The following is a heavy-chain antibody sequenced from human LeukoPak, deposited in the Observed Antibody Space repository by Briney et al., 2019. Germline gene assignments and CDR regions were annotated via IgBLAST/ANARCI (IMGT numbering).Heavy chain of an antibody. V-gene: IGHV1-18*01. Sequence: ASVKVSCKASGYAFTSYGISWVRQAPGQGLEWMGWISAYNGNTNYAQKLQGRVTMTTDTSTSTAYMELRSLRSDDTAVYYCARALRFLEWLSNLDYWGQGTLVTVSS. CDR1: GYAFTSYG. CDR2: ISAYNGNT. CDR3: ARALRFLEWLSNLDY. D-gene: IGHD3-3*01. J-gene: IGHJ4*02.